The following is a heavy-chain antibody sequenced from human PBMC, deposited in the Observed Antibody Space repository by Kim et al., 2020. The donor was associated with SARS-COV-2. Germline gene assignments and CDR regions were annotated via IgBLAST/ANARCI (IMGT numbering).Heavy chain of an antibody. CDR3: AREGTRERYSSGWHGGYYYYYGMDV. D-gene: IGHD6-19*01. V-gene: IGHV3-33*01. CDR2: IWYDGSNK. Sequence: GGSLRLSCAASGFTFSSYGMHWVRQAPGKGLEWVAVIWYDGSNKYYADSVKGRFTISRDNSKNTLYLQMNSLRAEDTAVYYCAREGTRERYSSGWHGGYYYYYGMDVWGQGTTVTVSS. J-gene: IGHJ6*02. CDR1: GFTFSSYG.